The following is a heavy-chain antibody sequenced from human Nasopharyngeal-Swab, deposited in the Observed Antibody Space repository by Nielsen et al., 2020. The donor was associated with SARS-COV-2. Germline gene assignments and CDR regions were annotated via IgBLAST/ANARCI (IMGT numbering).Heavy chain of an antibody. CDR3: ASNSGYSYGSPLDY. V-gene: IGHV3-7*01. D-gene: IGHD5-18*01. CDR1: GFTFSNFW. J-gene: IGHJ4*02. Sequence: GGSLRLSCAASGFTFSNFWMSWVRQAPGKGLEWVANIKQDGTEKYYVDSVKGRFTISRDNAKNSLYLQMNSLRDEDTAVYHCASNSGYSYGSPLDYWGQGTLVTVSS. CDR2: IKQDGTEK.